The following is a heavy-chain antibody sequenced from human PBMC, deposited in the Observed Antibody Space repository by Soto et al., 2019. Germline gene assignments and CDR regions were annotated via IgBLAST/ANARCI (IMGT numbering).Heavy chain of an antibody. CDR3: ARGPWNADFDY. J-gene: IGHJ4*02. CDR2: IYYTGSI. D-gene: IGHD1-1*01. Sequence: PSETLSLTCTVSGGSISGYYWSWIRQPPGKGLEWIGYIYYTGSIKYNPSLKRRVTTSVDTSKNQFSLRLSSVTAADTAVYYCARGPWNADFDYWGQGIVVTVSS. V-gene: IGHV4-59*01. CDR1: GGSISGYY.